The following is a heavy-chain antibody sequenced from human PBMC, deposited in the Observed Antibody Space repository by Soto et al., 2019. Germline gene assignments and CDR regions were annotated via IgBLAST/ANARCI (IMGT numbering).Heavy chain of an antibody. CDR3: ARHPSDFWFDP. J-gene: IGHJ5*02. D-gene: IGHD2-21*02. CDR1: GGPISSYY. Sequence: SETLSLTCTVSGGPISSYYWSWIRQSPGKGLEWIGYIYYSGSTNYNPSLKSRVTISVDTSKNQFSLKLSSVTAADTAVYYCARHPSDFWFDPWGQGTLVTVSS. V-gene: IGHV4-59*08. CDR2: IYYSGST.